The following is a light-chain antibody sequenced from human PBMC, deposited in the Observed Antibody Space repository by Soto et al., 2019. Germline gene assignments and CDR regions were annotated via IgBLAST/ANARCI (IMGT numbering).Light chain of an antibody. J-gene: IGKJ4*01. CDR1: QTISNNY. CDR3: QQYGSAPPT. CDR2: GAT. V-gene: IGKV3-20*01. Sequence: EIVLTQSPGTLSVPLGETATLSCRASQTISNNYIAWYQQKPGQAPRLLVSGATNRATGVSDNFSGGGSGTTVTRTIVSLEPEEPAMDICQQYGSAPPTFGGGTQVEIK.